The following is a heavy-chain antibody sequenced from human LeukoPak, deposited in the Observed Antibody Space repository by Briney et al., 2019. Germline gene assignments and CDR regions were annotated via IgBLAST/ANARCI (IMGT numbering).Heavy chain of an antibody. J-gene: IGHJ3*02. CDR3: ARVDSSPSGAFDI. D-gene: IGHD6-13*01. CDR2: ISAYNGNT. V-gene: IGHV1-18*01. Sequence: GSSVKVSCKASGGTFSTYATNWVRQAPGQGLEWMGWISAYNGNTNYAQKLQGRVTMTTDTSTSTAYMELRSLRSDDTAVYYCARVDSSPSGAFDIWGQGTMVTVSS. CDR1: GGTFSTYA.